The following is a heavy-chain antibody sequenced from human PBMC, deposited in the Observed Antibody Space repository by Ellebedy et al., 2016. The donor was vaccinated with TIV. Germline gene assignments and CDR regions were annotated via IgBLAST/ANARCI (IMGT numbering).Heavy chain of an antibody. D-gene: IGHD3-10*02. CDR2: IYYGGST. CDR3: ARRITMFLDAFDI. V-gene: IGHV4-39*01. J-gene: IGHJ3*02. Sequence: MPSETLSLTCTVSGGSISSSSYYWGWIRQPPGKGLEWIGSIYYGGSTYYNPSLKSRVTISVETSKNQFSLKLSSVTAADTAVYYCARRITMFLDAFDIWGQGTMVTVSS. CDR1: GGSISSSSYY.